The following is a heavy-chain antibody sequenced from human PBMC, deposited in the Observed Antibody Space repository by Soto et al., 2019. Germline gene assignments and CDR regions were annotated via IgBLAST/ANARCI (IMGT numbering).Heavy chain of an antibody. CDR1: GVTFSSYE. V-gene: IGHV3-48*03. D-gene: IGHD3-16*02. CDR3: ARGFYDYVWGSYRYPAFDI. CDR2: ISSSGSTI. Sequence: PGGFLRLSCAASGVTFSSYEMNWVRQAPGKGLEWVSYISSSGSTIYYADSVKGRFTISRDNAKNSLYLQMNSLRAEDTAVYYCARGFYDYVWGSYRYPAFDIWGQGTMVTVSS. J-gene: IGHJ3*02.